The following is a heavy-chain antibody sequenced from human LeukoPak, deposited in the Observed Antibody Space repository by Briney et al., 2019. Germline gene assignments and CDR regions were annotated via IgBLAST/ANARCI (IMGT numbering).Heavy chain of an antibody. V-gene: IGHV1-24*01. D-gene: IGHD3-22*01. CDR2: FDPEDGET. J-gene: IGHJ4*02. Sequence: ASVTVSCKVSGYTLTELSMHWVRQAPGKGLEWMGGFDPEDGETIYAQKFQGRVTMTEDTSTDTAYMELSSLRSEDTAVYYCATVSSVTYYYDSSGYQPPYFDYWGQGTLVTASS. CDR1: GYTLTELS. CDR3: ATVSSVTYYYDSSGYQPPYFDY.